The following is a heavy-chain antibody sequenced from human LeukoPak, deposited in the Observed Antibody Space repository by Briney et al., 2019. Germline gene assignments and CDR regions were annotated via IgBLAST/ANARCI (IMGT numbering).Heavy chain of an antibody. V-gene: IGHV3-9*01. CDR3: ASSGWTLSFDY. J-gene: IGHJ4*02. CDR1: GFTFDDYA. D-gene: IGHD6-19*01. Sequence: GRSLRLSCAASGFTFDDYAMHWVRQAPGKGLEWVSGISWNSGSIGYADSVKGRFTISRDNAKNSLYLQMNSLRAEDTAVYYCASSGWTLSFDYWGQGTLVTVSS. CDR2: ISWNSGSI.